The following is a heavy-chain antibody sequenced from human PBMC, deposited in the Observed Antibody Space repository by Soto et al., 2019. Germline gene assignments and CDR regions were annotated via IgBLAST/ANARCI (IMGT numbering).Heavy chain of an antibody. CDR2: ISYDGSNK. J-gene: IGHJ6*02. Sequence: QVQLVESGGGVVQPGRSLRLSCAASGFTFSSYAMHWVRQAPGKGLEWVAVISYDGSNKYYADSVKGRFTISRDNSKNRLYLQMNSLRAEHTAVYYCARGLYCSSTSCYLSYYYYGMDVWGQGTTVTVSS. V-gene: IGHV3-30-3*01. D-gene: IGHD2-2*01. CDR3: ARGLYCSSTSCYLSYYYYGMDV. CDR1: GFTFSSYA.